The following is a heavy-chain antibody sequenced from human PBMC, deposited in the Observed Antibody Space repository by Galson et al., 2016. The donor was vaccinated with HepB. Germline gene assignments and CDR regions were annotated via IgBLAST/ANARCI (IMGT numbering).Heavy chain of an antibody. Sequence: SLRLSCAASRFIFSGYWMSWVRQAPGKGLEWVANIKVDGSDKYYVDSVKGRFTISRDNTKNSLYLEMNSLRAEDTAVYYCARGRYCSGGSCWHGYWGRGTLVTVSS. D-gene: IGHD2-15*01. CDR1: RFIFSGYW. V-gene: IGHV3-7*03. J-gene: IGHJ4*02. CDR2: IKVDGSDK. CDR3: ARGRYCSGGSCWHGY.